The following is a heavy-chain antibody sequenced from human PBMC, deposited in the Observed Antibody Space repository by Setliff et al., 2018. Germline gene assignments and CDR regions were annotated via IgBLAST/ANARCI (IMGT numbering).Heavy chain of an antibody. CDR1: GYSFTLYA. Sequence: GASVKVSCKASGYSFTLYAMHWMRQAPGQRLEWMGWMNIDNGKTEYSQEFQDRVTFTRDTFAETAYMELRSLTSDDMAVYYCARGYCDGIGCPAPLYYFDSLGLGTRVTVSA. D-gene: IGHD2-21*01. J-gene: IGHJ4*02. V-gene: IGHV1-3*03. CDR3: ARGYCDGIGCPAPLYYFDS. CDR2: MNIDNGKT.